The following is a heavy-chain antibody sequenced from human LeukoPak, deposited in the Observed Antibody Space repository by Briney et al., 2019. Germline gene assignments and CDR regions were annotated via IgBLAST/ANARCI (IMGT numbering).Heavy chain of an antibody. Sequence: GGSLTLSCTASGFTFGDYAMSWFRQAPGKGLAWVGFIRSKAYGRTTEYAASVKGRFTISRDESKSIAYLQMNSLKTDDSAVHYCISKRVYSSIRRYYYYYMDVWGKGTTVTVSS. CDR1: GFTFGDYA. D-gene: IGHD6-13*01. V-gene: IGHV3-49*03. J-gene: IGHJ6*03. CDR3: ISKRVYSSIRRYYYYYMDV. CDR2: IRSKAYGRTT.